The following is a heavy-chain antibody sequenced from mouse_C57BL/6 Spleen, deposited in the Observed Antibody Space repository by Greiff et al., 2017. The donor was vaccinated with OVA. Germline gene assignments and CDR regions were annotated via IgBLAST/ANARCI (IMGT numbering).Heavy chain of an antibody. CDR1: GYAFSSSW. V-gene: IGHV1-82*01. J-gene: IGHJ1*03. D-gene: IGHD1-1*01. Sequence: LVESGPELVKPGASVKISCKASGYAFSSSWMNWVKQRPGKGLEWIGRIYPGDGDTNYNGKFKGKATLTADKSSSTAYMQLSSLTSEDSAVYFCARSTTRGWYFDVWGTGTTVTVSS. CDR3: ARSTTRGWYFDV. CDR2: IYPGDGDT.